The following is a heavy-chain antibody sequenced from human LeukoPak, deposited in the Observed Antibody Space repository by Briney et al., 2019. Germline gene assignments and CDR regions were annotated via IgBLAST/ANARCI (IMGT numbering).Heavy chain of an antibody. V-gene: IGHV3-21*01. J-gene: IGHJ4*02. CDR1: GFTFNNNS. Sequence: GGSLRLSCVASGFTFNNNSMNWVRQAPGKGLEWVSSISSSSSHIYYADSVKGRFTISRDNSKNTLYLQMNSLRAEDTAVYYCARGGRYSGYQQTDYWGQGTLVTVSS. CDR3: ARGGRYSGYQQTDY. D-gene: IGHD5-12*01. CDR2: ISSSSSHI.